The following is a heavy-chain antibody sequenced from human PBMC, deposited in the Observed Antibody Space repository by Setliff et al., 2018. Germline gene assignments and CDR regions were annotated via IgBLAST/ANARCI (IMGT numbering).Heavy chain of an antibody. Sequence: ASVKVSCKTSGYNFITLGINWMRQAPGQGLEWVGWISPYSGKTDYAQKFQGRVIMTIDSSTTTAYMELKNLRSDDTAVYFCARGRGPDIVVTIPGDYWGQGTQVTVSS. D-gene: IGHD2-15*01. V-gene: IGHV1-18*01. J-gene: IGHJ4*02. CDR1: GYNFITLG. CDR2: ISPYSGKT. CDR3: ARGRGPDIVVTIPGDY.